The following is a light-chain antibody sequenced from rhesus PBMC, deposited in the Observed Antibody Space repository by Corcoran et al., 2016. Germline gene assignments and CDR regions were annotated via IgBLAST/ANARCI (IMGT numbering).Light chain of an antibody. J-gene: IGKJ3*01. CDR2: KAA. V-gene: IGKV1-21*01. CDR1: QGISSW. CDR3: QQYNSAPFT. Sequence: DIQMTQSPSSLSASVGDRVTITCRASQGISSWLAWYQQKPGKAPKPLIYKAASLQSGVPSRLSGSGSGTDVTLTISSLQPEDFATYYCQQYNSAPFTFGPGTKLDIK.